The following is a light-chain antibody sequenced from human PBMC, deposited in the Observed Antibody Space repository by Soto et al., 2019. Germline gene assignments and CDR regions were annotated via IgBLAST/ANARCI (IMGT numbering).Light chain of an antibody. CDR2: GVT. CDR1: SSDVSGYNY. CDR3: SSYTTSSTLV. J-gene: IGLJ3*02. V-gene: IGLV2-14*01. Sequence: QSALTQPASVSGSPGQSITISCTGTSSDVSGYNYVSWFQKHPGKAPKLMISGVTNRPAGVSNRFSGSKSGNTASLTITGLQAEDEADYYCSSYTTSSTLVFGGGTKLTVL.